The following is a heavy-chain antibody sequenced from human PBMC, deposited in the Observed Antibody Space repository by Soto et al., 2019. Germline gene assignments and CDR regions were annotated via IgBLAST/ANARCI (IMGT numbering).Heavy chain of an antibody. Sequence: GGSLRLSCAASGFIFSSYWMSWVRQAPGKGLEWVANIKQDGSEKYYVDSVKGRFTISTDNGKNSLYLQMNSLRAEDTAVYYCATYSSGWSRFDYWGQGTLVTVSS. D-gene: IGHD6-19*01. V-gene: IGHV3-7*05. CDR2: IKQDGSEK. CDR1: GFIFSSYW. CDR3: ATYSSGWSRFDY. J-gene: IGHJ4*02.